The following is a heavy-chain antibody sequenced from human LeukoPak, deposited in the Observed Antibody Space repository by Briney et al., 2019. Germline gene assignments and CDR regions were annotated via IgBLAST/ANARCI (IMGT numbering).Heavy chain of an antibody. CDR2: ISYDGSNK. V-gene: IGHV3-30-3*01. CDR3: ARDFTAFRTGGWFDP. J-gene: IGHJ5*02. D-gene: IGHD3/OR15-3a*01. Sequence: GGSLRLSCAASGFTFSSYAMHWVRQAPGKGLEWVAVISYDGSNKYYADSVKGRFTISRDNSKNTLYLQMNSLRAEDTAVCYCARDFTAFRTGGWFDPWGQGTLVTVSS. CDR1: GFTFSSYA.